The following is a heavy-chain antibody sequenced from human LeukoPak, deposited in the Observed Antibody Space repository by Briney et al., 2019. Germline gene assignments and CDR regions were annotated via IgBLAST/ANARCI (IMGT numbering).Heavy chain of an antibody. V-gene: IGHV3-20*04. CDR2: INWNGGST. CDR1: GFTFDDYG. D-gene: IGHD6-19*01. J-gene: IGHJ4*02. Sequence: GGSLTLSCAASGFTFDDYGMSWIRQAPGKGLEWVSGINWNGGSTGYADSVKGRFTISRDNAKNSLYLQMNSLRAEDTALYYCLRPWDSSGWDRGYSDYSGQGTLVTVSS. CDR3: LRPWDSSGWDRGYSDY.